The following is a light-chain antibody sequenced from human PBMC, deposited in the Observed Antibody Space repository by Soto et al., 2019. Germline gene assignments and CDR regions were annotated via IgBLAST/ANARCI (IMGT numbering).Light chain of an antibody. CDR2: GAS. J-gene: IGKJ5*01. CDR3: QQYYSYHPIT. V-gene: IGKV3-15*01. Sequence: EILMTQSPSTLSVSPGERATLSCRASQSVSSNLAWYQQKPGQAPRLLIYGASTRATGIPARFSGSGSGTELTLTISCLQSEDFATYYCQQYYSYHPITFGQGTRLEI. CDR1: QSVSSN.